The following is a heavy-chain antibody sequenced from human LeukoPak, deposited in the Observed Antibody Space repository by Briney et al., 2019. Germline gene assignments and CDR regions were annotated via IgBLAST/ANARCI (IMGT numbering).Heavy chain of an antibody. J-gene: IGHJ4*02. V-gene: IGHV1-69*05. CDR2: IIPIFGTA. CDR3: ARGPRLRYFDWFDY. Sequence: SVKVSCKASGGTFSSYAIGWVRQTPGQGLEWMGGIIPIFGTANYAQKFQGRVTITTDESTSTAYMELSSLRSEDTAVYYCARGPRLRYFDWFDYWGQGTLVTVSS. D-gene: IGHD3-9*01. CDR1: GGTFSSYA.